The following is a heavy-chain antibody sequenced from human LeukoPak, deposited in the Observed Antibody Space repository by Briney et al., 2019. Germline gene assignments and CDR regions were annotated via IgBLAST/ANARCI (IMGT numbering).Heavy chain of an antibody. CDR1: GFTFSSYE. J-gene: IGHJ4*02. V-gene: IGHV3-48*03. Sequence: GGSLRLSCAASGFTFSSYEMNWVRQAPGKGLEWVSYTSSSGSTIYHADSVKGRFTISRDNAKNSLYLQMNSLRAEDTAVYYCARDPDSSSWCFDYWGQGTLVTVSS. CDR3: ARDPDSSSWCFDY. CDR2: TSSSGSTI. D-gene: IGHD6-13*01.